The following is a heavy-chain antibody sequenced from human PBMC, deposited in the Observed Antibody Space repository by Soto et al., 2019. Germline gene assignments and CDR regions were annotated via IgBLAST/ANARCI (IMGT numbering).Heavy chain of an antibody. CDR1: GYTFTSYD. J-gene: IGHJ4*02. CDR3: AIERAVAGFDY. CDR2: MNPNTGNT. Sequence: QVQLVQSGAEVKKPGASVKVSCKASGYTFTSYDINWVRQATGQGLEWMGWMNPNTGNTGYAQNFQGRVTMTRNTSITTAYMELSSLRSEDTAVYCCAIERAVAGFDYWGQGTLVTVSS. V-gene: IGHV1-8*01. D-gene: IGHD6-19*01.